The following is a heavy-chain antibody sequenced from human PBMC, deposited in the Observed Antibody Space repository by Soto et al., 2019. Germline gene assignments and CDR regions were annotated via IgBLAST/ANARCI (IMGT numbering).Heavy chain of an antibody. CDR3: ARAAPYVFWSGYYWNNWFDP. D-gene: IGHD3-3*01. Sequence: SETLSLTCTVSGGSISSGDYYWSWIRQPPGKGLEWIGYIYYSGSTYYNPSLKSRVTISVDTSKNQFSLKLSSVTAAETAVYYCARAAPYVFWSGYYWNNWFDPWGQGTLVTVSS. CDR2: IYYSGST. V-gene: IGHV4-30-4*01. J-gene: IGHJ5*02. CDR1: GGSISSGDYY.